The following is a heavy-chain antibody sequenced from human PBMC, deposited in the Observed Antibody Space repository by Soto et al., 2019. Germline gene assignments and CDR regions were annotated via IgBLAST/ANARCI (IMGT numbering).Heavy chain of an antibody. Sequence: GSLRLSCAASGFTFSSYAMSWVRQAPGKGLEWVSAISGSGGSTYYADSVKGRFTISRDNSKNTLYLQMNSLRAEDTAVYYCAKDRGSSSWSYDAFDIWGQGTMVTVSS. D-gene: IGHD6-13*01. CDR2: ISGSGGST. V-gene: IGHV3-23*01. CDR3: AKDRGSSSWSYDAFDI. CDR1: GFTFSSYA. J-gene: IGHJ3*02.